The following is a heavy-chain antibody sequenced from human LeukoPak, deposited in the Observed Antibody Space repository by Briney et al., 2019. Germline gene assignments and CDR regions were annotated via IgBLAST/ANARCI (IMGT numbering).Heavy chain of an antibody. Sequence: SGGSLRLSCAASGFTFSSYVMSWVRQAPGKGLEWVSSISNSGGSTYYADSVKGRFTISRDNSKNTLYLQMNSLRAEDTAVHYCAREPSVAGILYGMDVWGQGTTVTVSS. CDR2: ISNSGGST. D-gene: IGHD6-19*01. J-gene: IGHJ6*02. CDR1: GFTFSSYV. V-gene: IGHV3-23*01. CDR3: AREPSVAGILYGMDV.